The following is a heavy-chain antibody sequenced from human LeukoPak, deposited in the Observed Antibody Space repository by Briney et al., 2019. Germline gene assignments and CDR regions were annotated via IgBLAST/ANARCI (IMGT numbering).Heavy chain of an antibody. CDR1: GFTFSSYW. J-gene: IGHJ4*02. V-gene: IGHV3-7*01. D-gene: IGHD7-27*01. CDR3: ARDFNWGIFDY. Sequence: GGSLRLSCAASGFTFSSYWMNWVRQAPGKGLEWVANIKQDGSETYYVDSVKGRFSISRDNAKHSLYLQMDSLRAEDTAVYYCARDFNWGIFDYWGQGILVTVCS. CDR2: IKQDGSET.